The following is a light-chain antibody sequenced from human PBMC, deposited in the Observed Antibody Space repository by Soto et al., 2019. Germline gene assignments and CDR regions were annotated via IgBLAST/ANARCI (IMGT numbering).Light chain of an antibody. CDR3: NSYTTSSTGV. J-gene: IGLJ1*01. CDR1: SSDVGGYDY. CDR2: EVS. V-gene: IGLV2-14*01. Sequence: QSALTQPASVSGSPGQSITISCTGTSSDVGGYDYVSWYQQHPGKAPKLMIFEVSHRPSGVSNRFSGSKSGNTASLTISGLQAEDEADYYCNSYTTSSTGVFGTGTKVTVL.